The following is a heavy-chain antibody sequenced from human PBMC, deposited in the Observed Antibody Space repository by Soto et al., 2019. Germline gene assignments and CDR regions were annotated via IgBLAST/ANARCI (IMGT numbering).Heavy chain of an antibody. CDR1: GYSFTSYW. Sequence: PGESLKISCKGSGYSFTSYWIGWVRQMPGKGLEWMGIIYPGDSDTRYSPSFQGQVTISADKSISTAYLQWSSLKASDTAMYYCARHLTDPYSSGWYYFDPWGQGTLVTVSS. CDR3: ARHLTDPYSSGWYYFDP. J-gene: IGHJ5*02. V-gene: IGHV5-51*01. CDR2: IYPGDSDT. D-gene: IGHD6-19*01.